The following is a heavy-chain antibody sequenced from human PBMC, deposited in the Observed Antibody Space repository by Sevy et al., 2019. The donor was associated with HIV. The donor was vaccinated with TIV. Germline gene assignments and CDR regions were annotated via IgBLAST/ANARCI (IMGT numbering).Heavy chain of an antibody. CDR1: GFTFNIFS. CDR2: ISSSTI. CDR3: AREGGYTDQGMDV. V-gene: IGHV3-48*01. D-gene: IGHD5-12*01. Sequence: GGSLRLSSAASGFTFNIFSINWVRQAPGKGLEWVSYISSSTIYYADSVKGRFTISRDNAKNSLSLQMNSLRAEDTAVYYCAREGGYTDQGMDVWGQGTTVTVSS. J-gene: IGHJ6*02.